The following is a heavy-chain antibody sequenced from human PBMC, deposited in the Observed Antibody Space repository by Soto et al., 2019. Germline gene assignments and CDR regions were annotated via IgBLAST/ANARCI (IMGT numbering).Heavy chain of an antibody. Sequence: GGSLRLSCVASGFTFSSYGMHWVRQAPGKGLEWVAVISYDGSNKYYADSVKGRFTISRDNSKNTLYLQMNSLRAEDTAVYYCAKGRSIAARPSYYYYGMDVWGQGTTVTVSS. V-gene: IGHV3-30*18. D-gene: IGHD6-6*01. CDR2: ISYDGSNK. J-gene: IGHJ6*02. CDR1: GFTFSSYG. CDR3: AKGRSIAARPSYYYYGMDV.